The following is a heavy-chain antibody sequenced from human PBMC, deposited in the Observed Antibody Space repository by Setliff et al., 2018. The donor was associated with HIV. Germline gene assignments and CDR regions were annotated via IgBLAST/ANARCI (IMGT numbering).Heavy chain of an antibody. CDR1: ADSIHNSLYY. J-gene: IGHJ1*01. CDR2: VYYSGST. V-gene: IGHV4-39*07. D-gene: IGHD1-26*01. Sequence: SETLSLTCTVSADSIHNSLYYWGWIRQPPGKGLEWIGSVYYSGSTFYNPSLNGRVTISVDTSKNQFSLSLNSVTAADTALYFCVRESGSYPRGDIQYWGQGTLVTVSS. CDR3: VRESGSYPRGDIQY.